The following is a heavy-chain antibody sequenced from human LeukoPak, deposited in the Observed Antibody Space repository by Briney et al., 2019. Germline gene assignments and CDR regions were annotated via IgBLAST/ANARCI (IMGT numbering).Heavy chain of an antibody. CDR2: IYCSGSI. CDR3: ASLRDSDYDFDY. J-gene: IGHJ4*02. D-gene: IGHD5-12*01. Sequence: SETLSLTCNVSGGSITSSAYYWGWVRQPPGKGLEWIGSIYCSGSIYYNPSLKTRVTMSVDTSKNQFSLSVTSLTAADTALYYFASLRDSDYDFDYWGQGILVTVSS. CDR1: GGSITSSAYY. V-gene: IGHV4-39*01.